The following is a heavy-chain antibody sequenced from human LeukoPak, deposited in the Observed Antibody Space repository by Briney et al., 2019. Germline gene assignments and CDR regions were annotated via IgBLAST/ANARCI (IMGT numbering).Heavy chain of an antibody. J-gene: IGHJ4*02. CDR2: IYSGGST. V-gene: IGHV3-53*01. Sequence: GGSLRLSCAASGFTVSSNYMSWVRQAPGKGLEWVSVIYSGGSTYYADSVKGRFTISRDNSKNTLYLQMNSLRAEDTAVYYCARVRSSGRYDYWGQGTLVTVSS. D-gene: IGHD6-19*01. CDR1: GFTVSSNY. CDR3: ARVRSSGRYDY.